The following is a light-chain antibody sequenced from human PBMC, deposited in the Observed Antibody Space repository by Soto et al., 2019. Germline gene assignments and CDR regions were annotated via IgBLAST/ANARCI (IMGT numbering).Light chain of an antibody. CDR1: SGHSSYA. CDR2: LNNDGSH. Sequence: QLVLTQSPSASASLGASVKLTCTLSSGHSSYAIAWHQKQPGKGPRYLMDLNNDGSHTKGDGIPDRFSGSSSGADRYLIISSLQSEDEADYYCQTWVTDMGVIFGRGTKLTVL. J-gene: IGLJ2*01. V-gene: IGLV4-69*01. CDR3: QTWVTDMGVI.